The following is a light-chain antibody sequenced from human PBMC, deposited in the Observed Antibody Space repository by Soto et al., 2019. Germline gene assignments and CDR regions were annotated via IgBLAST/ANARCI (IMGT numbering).Light chain of an antibody. Sequence: QSALTQPASVSGSPGQSITISCTGTSSDISAYNYVSWYQQHPGKAPKLMIYEVGDRPSGLSNRFSGSKSGNTASLTISRLQNEDEADYYCSSSTSNNFYVVGTGTQLTVL. CDR3: SSSTSNNFYV. CDR1: SSDISAYNY. V-gene: IGLV2-14*01. CDR2: EVG. J-gene: IGLJ1*01.